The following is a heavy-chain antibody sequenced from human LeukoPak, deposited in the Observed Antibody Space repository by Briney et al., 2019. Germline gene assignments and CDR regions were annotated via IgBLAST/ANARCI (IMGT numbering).Heavy chain of an antibody. V-gene: IGHV3-49*03. CDR2: IKSNIYGETT. J-gene: IGHJ4*02. CDR3: TRGYYGDPFFDY. CDR1: GFTFGDYA. D-gene: IGHD4-17*01. Sequence: GGFLRLSCTSSGFTFGDYAMYWFRQAPGKGLEWIAFIKSNIYGETTQYAASVQGRFIISRDDSRTIAYLQMNSLNTEDTAVYYCTRGYYGDPFFDYWGQGTLVTVSS.